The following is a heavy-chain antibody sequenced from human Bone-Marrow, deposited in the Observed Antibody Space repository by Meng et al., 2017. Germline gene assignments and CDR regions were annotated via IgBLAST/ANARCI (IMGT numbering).Heavy chain of an antibody. D-gene: IGHD3-3*01. J-gene: IGHJ4*02. CDR3: ARRPEWLGYFDY. Sequence: QVQLQESGPGLVKPSETLSLTCTVSGGSISSYYWSWIRQPPGKGLEWIGYIYYSGSTNYNPSLKSRVTISVDTSKNQFSLKLSSVTAADTAVYYCARRPEWLGYFDYWGQGTLLTVSS. CDR1: GGSISSYY. V-gene: IGHV4-59*01. CDR2: IYYSGST.